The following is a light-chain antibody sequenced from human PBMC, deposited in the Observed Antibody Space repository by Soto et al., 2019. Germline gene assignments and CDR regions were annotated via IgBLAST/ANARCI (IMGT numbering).Light chain of an antibody. V-gene: IGKV1-12*01. J-gene: IGKJ4*01. CDR2: GAS. CDR1: QGISTR. Sequence: DIQMTQSPSSVSESVGDRVTITCRASQGISTRLAWYQQKPGKAPELLIYGASSWQSGVPSRFSGTGSGTDFTLTFSSLQPEEFGTYYCQQAHSFPLTVGGGTKVEI. CDR3: QQAHSFPLT.